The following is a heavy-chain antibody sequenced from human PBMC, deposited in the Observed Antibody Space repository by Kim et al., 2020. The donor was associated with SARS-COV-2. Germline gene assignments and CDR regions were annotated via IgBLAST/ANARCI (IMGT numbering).Heavy chain of an antibody. V-gene: IGHV4-59*01. CDR2: TSYSGST. CDR3: ARVSDYYDDSGSGADHDAFDI. D-gene: IGHD3-22*01. Sequence: SETLSLTCTVSGDAIRNYYWSWIRLPPGKGLEWVGYTSYSGSTNYNPSLNSRVTISVDKSKNQFSLRLTFVTAADTAVYYCARVSDYYDDSGSGADHDAFDILGQGTMVTVSS. J-gene: IGHJ3*02. CDR1: GDAIRNYY.